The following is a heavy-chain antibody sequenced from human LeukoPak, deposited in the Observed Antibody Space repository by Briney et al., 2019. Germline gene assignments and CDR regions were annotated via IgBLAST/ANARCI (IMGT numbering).Heavy chain of an antibody. V-gene: IGHV6-1*01. D-gene: IGHD6-19*01. J-gene: IGHJ4*02. CDR2: TYYRSKWYP. Sequence: SQTLSVTCAISGDSVSITNGAWNCLRQSPSRGIEWLGRTYYRSKWYPEYAVSVKRQITISPDTSKNQFSLQLSSVTPADTAVYYGAKDLATTGWYTFDYWGQGTLVTVSA. CDR3: AKDLATTGWYTFDY. CDR1: GDSVSITNGA.